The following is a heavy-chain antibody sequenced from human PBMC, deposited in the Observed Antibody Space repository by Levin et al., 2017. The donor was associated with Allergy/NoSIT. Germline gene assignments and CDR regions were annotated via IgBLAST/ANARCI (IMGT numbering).Heavy chain of an antibody. V-gene: IGHV4-59*01. Sequence: SETLSLTCTVSGGSISSYYWSWIRQPPGKGLELIGYVYYSGGTNYNPSLKSRVTISVDTSKNQFSLKLRSVTAADTAVYYCARDGSGKFYNWFDPWGQGTLVTVSS. J-gene: IGHJ5*02. D-gene: IGHD3-10*01. CDR1: GGSISSYY. CDR3: ARDGSGKFYNWFDP. CDR2: VYYSGGT.